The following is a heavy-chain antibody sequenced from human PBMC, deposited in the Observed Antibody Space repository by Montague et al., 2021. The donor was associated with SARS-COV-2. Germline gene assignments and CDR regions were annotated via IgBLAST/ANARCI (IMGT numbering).Heavy chain of an antibody. J-gene: IGHJ4*02. Sequence: TLSLTCTVSGGSVSSGSYYWSWIRQHPGKGLEWIGYISYSGDTYYTPSLKSRITMSVDTSNNQFSLKLRSVTAADTAVYYCARDSSWTPFDFWGQGTLVTVSS. CDR2: ISYSGDT. V-gene: IGHV4-31*03. CDR1: GGSVSSGSYY. D-gene: IGHD3/OR15-3a*01. CDR3: ARDSSWTPFDF.